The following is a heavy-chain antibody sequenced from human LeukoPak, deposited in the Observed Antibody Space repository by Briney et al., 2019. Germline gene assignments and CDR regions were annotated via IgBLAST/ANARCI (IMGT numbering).Heavy chain of an antibody. CDR2: INHSGST. J-gene: IGHJ4*02. CDR3: ARLGYYYDSSGYDY. D-gene: IGHD3-22*01. Sequence: SETLSLTCAVYGGSFSGYYWSWIRQPPGKGLEWIGEINHSGSTNYNPSLKSRVTISVDTSKNQFSLKLSSVTAADTAVYYCARLGYYYDSSGYDYWGQGTLVTVSS. V-gene: IGHV4-34*01. CDR1: GGSFSGYY.